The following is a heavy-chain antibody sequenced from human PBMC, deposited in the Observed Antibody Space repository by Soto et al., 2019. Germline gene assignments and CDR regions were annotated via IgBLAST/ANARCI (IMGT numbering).Heavy chain of an antibody. J-gene: IGHJ5*02. CDR1: GGSISSGDYY. V-gene: IGHV4-30-4*01. Sequence: SETLSLTCTVSGGSISSGDYYWSWIRQPPGKGLEWIGYIYYSGSTYYNPSLKSRVTISVDTSKNQFSLKLSSVTAADTAVYYCARESRTYYYDSSGYNPWGQGTLVTVSS. CDR3: ARESRTYYYDSSGYNP. D-gene: IGHD3-22*01. CDR2: IYYSGST.